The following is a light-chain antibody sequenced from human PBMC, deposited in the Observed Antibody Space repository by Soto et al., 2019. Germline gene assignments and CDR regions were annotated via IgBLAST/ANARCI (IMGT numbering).Light chain of an antibody. Sequence: QSALTQPPSASGSPGQSVTISCTGTSSDVGGYNYVSWYQQHPGKAPKLMIYEVSKRPSGVPDRFSGSKSDNTASLTVSGLQAEDEADYYCSSYAGNNKGVFGGGTTLTVL. CDR2: EVS. CDR3: SSYAGNNKGV. V-gene: IGLV2-8*01. J-gene: IGLJ2*01. CDR1: SSDVGGYNY.